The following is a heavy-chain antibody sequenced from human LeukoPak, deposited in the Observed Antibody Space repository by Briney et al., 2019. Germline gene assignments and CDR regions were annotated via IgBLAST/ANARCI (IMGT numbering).Heavy chain of an antibody. CDR1: GYTFTSYG. CDR2: ISAYNGNT. J-gene: IGHJ4*02. D-gene: IGHD3-10*02. CDR3: ARDMLSNGLFDY. Sequence: ASVKVSCKASGYTFTSYGISWVRQAPGQELEWMGWISAYNGNTNYAQKLQGRVTMTTDTSTSTAYMELRSLRSDDTAVYYCARDMLSNGLFDYWGQGTLVTVSS. V-gene: IGHV1-18*01.